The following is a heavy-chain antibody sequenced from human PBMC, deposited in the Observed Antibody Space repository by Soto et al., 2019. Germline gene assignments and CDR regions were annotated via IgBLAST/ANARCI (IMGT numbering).Heavy chain of an antibody. CDR1: GGSISGSY. J-gene: IGHJ4*02. D-gene: IGHD6-19*01. CDR3: ARSVAVPGAHIDY. V-gene: IGHV4-59*01. Sequence: TLSLTCSVSGGSISGSYWSWIRQSPGKGLEWLGYVYYTGSTNYSPSLRSRVSISVDTSKNEFSLRLSSVTAADTAVYFCARSVAVPGAHIDYWGQGTQVTVSS. CDR2: VYYTGST.